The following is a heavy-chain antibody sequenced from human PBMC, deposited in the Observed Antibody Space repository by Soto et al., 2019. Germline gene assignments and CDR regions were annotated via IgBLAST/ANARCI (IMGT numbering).Heavy chain of an antibody. V-gene: IGHV3-53*01. Sequence: GGSLRLSCAVSGFTVSKYAMMWVRQAPGKGLEWVAGILGSGGTYHADSVKGRFTISKDNSLTTLYLQMDFLRADDTAVYYCAKDAVYGDGFWLPESWGQGTLVTVSS. CDR2: ILGSGGT. D-gene: IGHD4-17*01. CDR1: GFTVSKYA. CDR3: AKDAVYGDGFWLPES. J-gene: IGHJ5*02.